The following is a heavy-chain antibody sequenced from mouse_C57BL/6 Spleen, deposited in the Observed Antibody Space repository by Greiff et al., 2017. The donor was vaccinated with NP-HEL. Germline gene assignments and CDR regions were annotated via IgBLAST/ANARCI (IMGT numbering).Heavy chain of an antibody. V-gene: IGHV1-47*01. Sequence: VKLMESGAELVKPGASVKMSCKASGYTFTTYPIEWMKQNHGKSLEWIGNFHPYNDDTKYNEKFKGKATLTVEKSSSTVHLELSRLTSDDSAVYYCARGEIYYGSSYAMDYWGQGTSVTVSS. CDR3: ARGEIYYGSSYAMDY. CDR1: GYTFTTYP. J-gene: IGHJ4*01. D-gene: IGHD2-2*01. CDR2: FHPYNDDT.